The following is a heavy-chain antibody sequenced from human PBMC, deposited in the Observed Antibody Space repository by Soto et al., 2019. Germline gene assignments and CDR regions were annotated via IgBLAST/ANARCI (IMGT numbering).Heavy chain of an antibody. D-gene: IGHD6-13*01. CDR1: GCTFSSYA. V-gene: IGHV1-69*13. CDR2: IIPIFGTA. CDR3: ARFHRSSWPPHVP. Sequence: SVKVSCKASGCTFSSYAISWVRQAPGQGLEWMGGIIPIFGTANYAQKFQGRVTITADESTSTAYMELSSLRSEDTAVYYCARFHRSSWPPHVPWGQGTLVNVSS. J-gene: IGHJ5*02.